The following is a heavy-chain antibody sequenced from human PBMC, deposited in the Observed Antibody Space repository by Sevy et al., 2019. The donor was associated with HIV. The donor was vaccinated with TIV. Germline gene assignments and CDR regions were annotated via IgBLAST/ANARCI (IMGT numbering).Heavy chain of an antibody. CDR3: ARAAIMIFGMARSYYYYAMDV. V-gene: IGHV4-34*01. CDR1: GGSFSDYY. Sequence: SETLSLTCVVYGGSFSDYYWSWIRQPPGKGLEWIGEINHSGSTNYNPSLKSRVTISIDTSKIQSSLKLSSVTAADTAVYYCARAAIMIFGMARSYYYYAMDVWGQRTTVTVSS. CDR2: INHSGST. J-gene: IGHJ6*02. D-gene: IGHD3-3*01.